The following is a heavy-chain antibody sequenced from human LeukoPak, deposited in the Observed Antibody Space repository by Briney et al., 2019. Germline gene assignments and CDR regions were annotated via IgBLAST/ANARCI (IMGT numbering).Heavy chain of an antibody. CDR2: IYTSGST. CDR1: GGSISSGSYY. V-gene: IGHV4-61*02. J-gene: IGHJ4*02. D-gene: IGHD1-26*01. CDR3: ARVVGATGSSDY. Sequence: SETLSLTCTVSGGSISSGSYYWSWIRQPAGKGMEWIGRIYTSGSTNYNPSLKSRITISVDTSKSHFSLKLSSVTAADTAVYYCARVVGATGSSDYWGQGTLVTVSS.